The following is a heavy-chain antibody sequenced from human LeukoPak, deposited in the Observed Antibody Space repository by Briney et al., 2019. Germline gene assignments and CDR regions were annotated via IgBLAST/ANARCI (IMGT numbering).Heavy chain of an antibody. CDR2: ISSSSSYI. Sequence: KAGGSLRLSCAASGFTFSSYWMNWVRQAPGKGLEWVSSISSSSSYIYYADSVKGRFTISRDNAKNSLYLQMNSLRAEDTALYHCARGTSGDGSFVDYGGQGPLVTVS. CDR3: ARGTSGDGSFVDY. J-gene: IGHJ4*02. D-gene: IGHD1-26*01. CDR1: GFTFSSYW. V-gene: IGHV3-21*04.